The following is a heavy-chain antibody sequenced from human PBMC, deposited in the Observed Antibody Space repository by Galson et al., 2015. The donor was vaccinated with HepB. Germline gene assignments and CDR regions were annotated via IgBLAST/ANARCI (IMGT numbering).Heavy chain of an antibody. Sequence: SLRLSCAASGFTFSSYAMSWVRQAPGKGLEWVSAISCSGGSTYYADSVKGRFTISRDNSKNTLYLQMNSLRAEDTAVYYCAKSFNPGSGIAVAGPCDYGGQGTLCTVSS. D-gene: IGHD6-19*01. CDR1: GFTFSSYA. CDR3: AKSFNPGSGIAVAGPCDY. CDR2: ISCSGGST. V-gene: IGHV3-23*01. J-gene: IGHJ4*02.